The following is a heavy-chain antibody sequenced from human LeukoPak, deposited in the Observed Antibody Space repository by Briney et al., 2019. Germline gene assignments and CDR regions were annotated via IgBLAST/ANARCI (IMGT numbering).Heavy chain of an antibody. D-gene: IGHD1-26*01. J-gene: IGHJ4*02. CDR3: ARVYRGFTYFDY. V-gene: IGHV3-11*01. CDR1: GFAFSDYY. Sequence: GGSLRLSCAASGFAFSDYYMSWIRQAPGKGLEWVSYIISSGSTIYYADSVKGRFTISRDNAKNSLYLQMNSLRAEDTAVYYCARVYRGFTYFDYWGQGTLVTVSS. CDR2: IISSGSTI.